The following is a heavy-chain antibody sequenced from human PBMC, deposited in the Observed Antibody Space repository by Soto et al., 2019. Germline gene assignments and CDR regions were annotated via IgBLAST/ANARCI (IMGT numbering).Heavy chain of an antibody. CDR2: IYYSGST. Sequence: SETLSLTCTVSGGSISSYYWSWIRQPPGKGLEWIGYIYYSGSTNYNPSLKSRVTISVDTSKNQFSLKLSSVTAADTAVYYCARAPTTVAYNWFDPWGKGTLVTVSS. CDR1: GGSISSYY. D-gene: IGHD4-17*01. CDR3: ARAPTTVAYNWFDP. V-gene: IGHV4-59*01. J-gene: IGHJ5*02.